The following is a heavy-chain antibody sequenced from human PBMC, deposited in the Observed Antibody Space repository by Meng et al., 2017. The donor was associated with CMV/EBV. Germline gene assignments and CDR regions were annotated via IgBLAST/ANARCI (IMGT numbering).Heavy chain of an antibody. CDR1: GFTFSSYS. CDR3: VRDLSNYDILTGYQYYYYGMDV. CDR2: ISSSSSYI. J-gene: IGHJ6*02. D-gene: IGHD3-9*01. V-gene: IGHV3-21*01. Sequence: GESLKISCAASGFTFSSYSMNWVRQAPGKGLEWVSSISSSSSYIYYADSVKGRFTISRDNAKNSLYLQMNSLRAEDTAVYYCVRDLSNYDILTGYQYYYYGMDVWGQGTTVTVSS.